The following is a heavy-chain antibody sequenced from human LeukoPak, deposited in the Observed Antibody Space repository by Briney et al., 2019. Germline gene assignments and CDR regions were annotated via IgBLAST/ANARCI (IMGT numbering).Heavy chain of an antibody. CDR2: IYHSGST. Sequence: SETLPLTCAVSGYSISSGYYWGWIRQPPGKGLEWIGSIYHSGSTYYNPSLKSRVTISVDTSKNQFSLKLNSVTAADTAVYYCARDRGSYYYFDYWGQGTLVTVSS. CDR3: ARDRGSYYYFDY. CDR1: GYSISSGYY. V-gene: IGHV4-38-2*02. D-gene: IGHD3-10*01. J-gene: IGHJ4*02.